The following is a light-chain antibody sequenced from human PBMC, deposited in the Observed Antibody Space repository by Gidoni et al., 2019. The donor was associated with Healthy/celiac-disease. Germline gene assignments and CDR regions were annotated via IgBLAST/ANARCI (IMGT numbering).Light chain of an antibody. J-gene: IGLJ2*01. CDR1: SSDVGSYNR. Sequence: QSALTQPHSVSGSPGQSVTISCTGTSSDVGSYNRVPWYQQPPGTPPKLMIYEVSNRPSGVPDRFSGSKSGNTASLTISGLQAEDEADYYCSSYTSSSTDVVFGGGTKLTVL. CDR2: EVS. CDR3: SSYTSSSTDVV. V-gene: IGLV2-18*02.